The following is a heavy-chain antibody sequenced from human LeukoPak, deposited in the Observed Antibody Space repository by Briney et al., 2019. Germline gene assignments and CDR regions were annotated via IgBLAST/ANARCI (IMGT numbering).Heavy chain of an antibody. J-gene: IGHJ5*02. CDR1: GFTFSSYT. CDR3: ARDRFCTTTSCLNWFDP. Sequence: GGSLRLSCAASGFTFSSYTMNWVRQAPGKGLERVSNISRSSSAIYYADSVKGRFTISRDNAKNSLYLQMDSLRAEDTAVYYCARDRFCTTTSCLNWFDPWGQGTLVTVSS. V-gene: IGHV3-48*01. CDR2: ISRSSSAI. D-gene: IGHD2-2*01.